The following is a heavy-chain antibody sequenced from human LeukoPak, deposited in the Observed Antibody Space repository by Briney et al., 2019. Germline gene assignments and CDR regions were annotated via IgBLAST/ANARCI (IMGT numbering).Heavy chain of an antibody. Sequence: GGSLRLSCAASGFTFSDYYMSWIRQAPGKGLEWVSYISSSGSTIYYADSVKGRFTISRDNAKNSLYLQLNSLRAEDTAVYYCARSPREAIFGVVIRGYYMDVWGKGTTVTVSS. CDR1: GFTFSDYY. D-gene: IGHD3-3*01. V-gene: IGHV3-11*04. CDR3: ARSPREAIFGVVIRGYYMDV. J-gene: IGHJ6*03. CDR2: ISSSGSTI.